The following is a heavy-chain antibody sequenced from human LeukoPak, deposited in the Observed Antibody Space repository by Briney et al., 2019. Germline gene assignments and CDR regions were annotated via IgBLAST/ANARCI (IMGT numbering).Heavy chain of an antibody. CDR2: INSDGSST. J-gene: IGHJ6*02. Sequence: GGSLRLSCAASGFTFSSYWMHWVRQAPGKGLVWVSRINSDGSSTSYADSVKGRFTISRDNAKNTLYLQKNSLRAEDTAVYYCARGYDFWSGYYYYYYYGMDVWGQGTTVTVSS. D-gene: IGHD3-3*01. CDR3: ARGYDFWSGYYYYYYYGMDV. V-gene: IGHV3-74*01. CDR1: GFTFSSYW.